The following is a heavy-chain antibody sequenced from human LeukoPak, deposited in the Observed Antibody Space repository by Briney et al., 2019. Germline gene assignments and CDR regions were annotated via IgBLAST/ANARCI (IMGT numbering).Heavy chain of an antibody. J-gene: IGHJ3*02. D-gene: IGHD3-9*01. CDR1: GGSISSSNW. CDR3: ARETGILTGLDAFDI. V-gene: IGHV4-4*02. CDR2: IYHSGST. Sequence: SETLSLTCAVSGGSISSSNWWSWVRQPPGKGLEWIEEIYHSGSTNYNPSLKSRVTISVDKSKNQFSLKLSSVTAADTAVYYCARETGILTGLDAFDIWGQGTMVTVSS.